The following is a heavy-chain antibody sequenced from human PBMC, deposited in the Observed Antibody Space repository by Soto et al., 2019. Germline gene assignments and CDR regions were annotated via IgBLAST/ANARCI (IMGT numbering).Heavy chain of an antibody. V-gene: IGHV4-34*01. CDR3: ARGRPYGSGSYRAFDI. J-gene: IGHJ3*02. Sequence: SETLSLTCAVYGGSFSGYYWSWIRQPPGKGLEWIGEINHSGSTNYNPSLKSRVTISVDTSKNQFSLKLSSVTAADTAVYYCARGRPYGSGSYRAFDIWGQGTMVTVSS. D-gene: IGHD3-10*01. CDR2: INHSGST. CDR1: GGSFSGYY.